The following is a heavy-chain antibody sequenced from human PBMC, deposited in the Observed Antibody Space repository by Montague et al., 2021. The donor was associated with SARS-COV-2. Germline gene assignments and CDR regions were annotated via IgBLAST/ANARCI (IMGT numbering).Heavy chain of an antibody. J-gene: IGHJ3*02. CDR1: GGSISSSSYY. V-gene: IGHV4-39*01. CDR2: IFYSGST. CDR3: ARLPYFYDSTHAFDI. D-gene: IGHD3-22*01. Sequence: SXTLSLTCTVSGGSISSSSYYWGWIRQPPGKGLEWIGNIFYSGSTYYNTSLKSRVTISVNTSKNQFSLRLSSVTAADTAVYYCARLPYFYDSTHAFDIWGQGTMVTVSS.